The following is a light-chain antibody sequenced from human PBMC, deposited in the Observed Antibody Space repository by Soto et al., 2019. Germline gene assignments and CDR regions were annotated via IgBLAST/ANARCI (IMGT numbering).Light chain of an antibody. CDR2: GNS. V-gene: IGLV1-40*01. Sequence: QSVLTQPPSVSGAPGQRVTISCTGSSSNIGAGYDVHWYQQLPGTAPKFLIYGNSNRPSGVPDRFSGSKSGTSASLAITGLQAEDDADYYCQSYDSSLSGWVFGGGTKLTAL. J-gene: IGLJ3*02. CDR3: QSYDSSLSGWV. CDR1: SSNIGAGYD.